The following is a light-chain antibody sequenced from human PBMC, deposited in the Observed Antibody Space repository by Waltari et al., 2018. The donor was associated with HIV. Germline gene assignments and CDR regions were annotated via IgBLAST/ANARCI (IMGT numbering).Light chain of an antibody. Sequence: QSVLTQPPSASGTLGQRFTIYCPGSNSNVGSKPVYWFQQVPGTAPKLLIYRDYQRRSGIPDRFSGSKSGASASLTISGLRSEDEADYYCVAWDDSLSGYVFGTGTKVSVL. CDR2: RDY. V-gene: IGLV1-47*01. CDR1: NSNVGSKP. CDR3: VAWDDSLSGYV. J-gene: IGLJ1*01.